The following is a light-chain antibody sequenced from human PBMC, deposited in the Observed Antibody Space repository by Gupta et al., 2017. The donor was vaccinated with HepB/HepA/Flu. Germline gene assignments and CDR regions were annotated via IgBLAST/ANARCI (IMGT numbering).Light chain of an antibody. Sequence: IVMTQSPATLSASPGERATLSCRASQSVGNNLAWYQQKLGQAPRLLIYDASIRVTGRPPRFSGHGCGTDFTLTISSRLSEDFSVYYCQQYTSWPLTFGGGTEVEIK. J-gene: IGKJ4*01. CDR1: QSVGNN. V-gene: IGKV3-15*01. CDR2: DAS. CDR3: QQYTSWPLT.